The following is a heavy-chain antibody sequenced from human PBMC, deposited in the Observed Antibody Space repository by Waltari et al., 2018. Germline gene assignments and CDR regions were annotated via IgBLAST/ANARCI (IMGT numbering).Heavy chain of an antibody. CDR2: LKQDGYGQ. CDR3: ARRRVWYGGVDY. V-gene: IGHV3-7*01. CDR1: GFTFNSYF. Sequence: EVQLVESGGALVQPGGSLKLSCAASGFTFNSYFMSWVRKAPGKGLEWVAALKQDGYGQQYMDAVKGRFTISRDNARSSLYLQMNNLRVEDTAIYYCARRRVWYGGVDYWGQGTQVTVSS. J-gene: IGHJ4*02. D-gene: IGHD3-16*01.